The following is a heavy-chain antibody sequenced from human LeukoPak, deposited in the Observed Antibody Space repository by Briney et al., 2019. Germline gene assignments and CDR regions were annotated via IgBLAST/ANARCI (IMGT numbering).Heavy chain of an antibody. J-gene: IGHJ4*02. CDR3: ARSVWAHEGPQR. Sequence: GASVKVSCKASGYTFTSYYMHWVRQAPGQGLEWMGIINPSGGSTNYAQKFQGRVTMTRDMSTSTVYMELSSLRSEDTAVYYCARSVWAHEGPQRWGQGTLVTVSS. V-gene: IGHV1-46*01. CDR2: INPSGGST. CDR1: GYTFTSYY. D-gene: IGHD3-16*01.